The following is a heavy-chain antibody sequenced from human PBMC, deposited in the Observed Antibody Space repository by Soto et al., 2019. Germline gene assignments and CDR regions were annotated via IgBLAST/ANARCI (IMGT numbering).Heavy chain of an antibody. CDR3: ARPANTVADHFDL. J-gene: IGHJ4*02. CDR2: IYPSDSDT. V-gene: IGHV5-51*01. Sequence: GESLKISCKVSGYTFTIYWIGWVRQMPGKGLEWMGIIYPSDSDTRYSPSFQGQVTISADKSINTAYLQWNSLKASDTAIYYCARPANTVADHFDLWGQGIRSPSPQ. D-gene: IGHD4-17*01. CDR1: GYTFTIYW.